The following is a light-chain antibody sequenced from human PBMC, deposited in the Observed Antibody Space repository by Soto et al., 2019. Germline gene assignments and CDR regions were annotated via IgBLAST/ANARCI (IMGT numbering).Light chain of an antibody. Sequence: EIVLTQSPGTLSLSPGDRATLSCRASQSVSSNYLVWYLQKPGQAPRLRIYGASMRATGIPDRFSASGSGTDFTLTIRRLEPEDFAMYFCHHYGSSPRTFGQGTNVEIK. CDR1: QSVSSNY. CDR3: HHYGSSPRT. V-gene: IGKV3-20*01. CDR2: GAS. J-gene: IGKJ1*01.